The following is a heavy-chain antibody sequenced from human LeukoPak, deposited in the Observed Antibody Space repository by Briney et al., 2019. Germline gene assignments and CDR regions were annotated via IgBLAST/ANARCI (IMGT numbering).Heavy chain of an antibody. CDR2: ISSSSSYI. J-gene: IGHJ4*02. CDR3: TRDRSRAEDD. V-gene: IGHV3-21*01. CDR1: GFTFSSYS. D-gene: IGHD1-14*01. Sequence: MPGGSLRLSCAASGFTFSSYSMNWVRQAPGKGLEWVSSISSSSSYIYYADSVKGRFTISRDNANNLLYLQMNSLRGEDTAVYYCTRDRSRAEDDWGQGTLVTVSS.